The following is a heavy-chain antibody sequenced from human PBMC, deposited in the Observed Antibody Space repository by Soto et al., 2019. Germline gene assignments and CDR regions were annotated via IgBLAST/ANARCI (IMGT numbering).Heavy chain of an antibody. Sequence: GASVKVSCKASGYTFTGYYMHWVRQAPGQGLEWMGWINPNSGGTNYAQKFQGWVTMTTDTSTSTAYMELRSLRSDDTAVYYCARRGFGVVDVWGKGTTVTVSS. D-gene: IGHD3-3*01. CDR3: ARRGFGVVDV. V-gene: IGHV1-2*04. CDR2: INPNSGGT. CDR1: GYTFTGYY. J-gene: IGHJ6*04.